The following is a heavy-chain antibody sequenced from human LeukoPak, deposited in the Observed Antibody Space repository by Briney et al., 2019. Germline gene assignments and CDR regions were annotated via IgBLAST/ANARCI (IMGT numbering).Heavy chain of an antibody. CDR1: GGSISSGGYS. D-gene: IGHD3-22*01. Sequence: SETLSLTCAVSGGSISSGGYSWSWIRQPPGKGLEWIGYIYHSGSTYYNPSLKSRVTISVDRSKNQFSLKLSSVTAADTAVYYCARAPTTYYYDSSGYYHNAFDIWGQGTMVTVSS. CDR2: IYHSGST. J-gene: IGHJ3*02. CDR3: ARAPTTYYYDSSGYYHNAFDI. V-gene: IGHV4-30-2*01.